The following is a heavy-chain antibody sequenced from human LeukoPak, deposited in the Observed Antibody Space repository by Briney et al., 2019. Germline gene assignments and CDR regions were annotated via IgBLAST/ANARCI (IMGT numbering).Heavy chain of an antibody. V-gene: IGHV3-30-3*01. CDR3: ATIGDRRTGELYRIDY. J-gene: IGHJ4*02. CDR1: GFTFSNYA. CDR2: VSYDGSNK. Sequence: GGSLRLSCAASGFTFSNYAMHWVRQAPGKGLEWVAVVSYDGSNKYYADSVKGRFTISRGNSKNTLYLQMNSLRAEDAAIYYCATIGDRRTGELYRIDYWGQGTLVTVSS. D-gene: IGHD7-27*01.